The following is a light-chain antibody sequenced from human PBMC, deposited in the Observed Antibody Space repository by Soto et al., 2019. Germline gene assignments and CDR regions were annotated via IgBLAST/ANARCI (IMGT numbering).Light chain of an antibody. Sequence: QSVLTQSPSVSGAPGQRVTISCTGSSSNIGAHYDVHWYQHLPGTSPKVLIYGSTNRPSGVPDRFSGSKSGTSASLAITGLQAEDEADYYCQSYDRSLSGYVFGTGTKVTVL. CDR1: SSNIGAHYD. CDR2: GST. CDR3: QSYDRSLSGYV. J-gene: IGLJ1*01. V-gene: IGLV1-40*01.